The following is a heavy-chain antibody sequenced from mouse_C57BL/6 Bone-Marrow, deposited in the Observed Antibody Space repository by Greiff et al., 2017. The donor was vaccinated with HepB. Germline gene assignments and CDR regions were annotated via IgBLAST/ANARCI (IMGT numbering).Heavy chain of an antibody. CDR3: AQLRGFAY. D-gene: IGHD3-2*02. J-gene: IGHJ3*01. V-gene: IGHV1-80*01. CDR1: GYAFSSYW. Sequence: VQVEESGAELVKPGASVKISCKASGYAFSSYWMNWVKQRPGKGLEWIGQIYPGDGDTNYNGKFKGKATLTADKSSSTAYMQLSSLTSEDSAVYYCAQLRGFAYWGQGTLVTVSA. CDR2: IYPGDGDT.